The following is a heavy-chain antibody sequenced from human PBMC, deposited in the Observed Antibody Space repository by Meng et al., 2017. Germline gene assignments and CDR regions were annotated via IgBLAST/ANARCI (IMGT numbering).Heavy chain of an antibody. CDR2: IYHSGST. D-gene: IGHD1-26*01. CDR3: ARVTGHIVGAYYFDY. J-gene: IGHJ4*02. V-gene: IGHV4-4*02. CDR1: GGSISSSNW. Sequence: TPSLTGAVSGGSISSSNWWSWVRQPPGKGLEWIGEIYHSGSTNYNPSLKSRVTISVDKSKNQFSLKLSSVTAADTAVYYCARVTGHIVGAYYFDYWGQGTLVTVSS.